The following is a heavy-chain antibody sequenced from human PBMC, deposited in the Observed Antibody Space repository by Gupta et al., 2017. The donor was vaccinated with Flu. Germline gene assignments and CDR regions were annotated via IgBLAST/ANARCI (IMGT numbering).Heavy chain of an antibody. Sequence: QVQLQQWGAGLLKPSETLSLTCAVYGGSFSGYYWSWIRQPPGKGLEWIGEINPSGSTNYNPSLKSRVTRSVDTSKNQFSLKLSSVTAADTAVYYCARGVVVVPAAMPGSRYFDYWGQGTLVTVSS. D-gene: IGHD2-2*01. J-gene: IGHJ4*02. V-gene: IGHV4-34*01. CDR1: GGSFSGYY. CDR3: ARGVVVVPAAMPGSRYFDY. CDR2: INPSGST.